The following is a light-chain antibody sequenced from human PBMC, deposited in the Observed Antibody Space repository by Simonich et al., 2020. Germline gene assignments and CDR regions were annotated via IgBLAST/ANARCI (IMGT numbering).Light chain of an antibody. CDR1: SGSIASNY. CDR3: QSYDSSNQV. Sequence: NFMLTQPHSVSESPGKTVTISCTRSSGSIASNYVQWYQQRPGSSPTTVIYEDNQRPSGVPERFSGSIDSSSNSASLTIPGLKTEDEADYYCQSYDSSNQVFGGGTKLTVL. J-gene: IGLJ2*01. CDR2: EDN. V-gene: IGLV6-57*01.